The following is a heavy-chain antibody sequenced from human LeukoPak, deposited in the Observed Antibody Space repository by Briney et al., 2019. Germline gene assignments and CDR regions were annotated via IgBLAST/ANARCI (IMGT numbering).Heavy chain of an antibody. D-gene: IGHD6-19*01. CDR2: IYTSGST. Sequence: SETLSLTCTVSGGSISSYYWSWIRQPAGKGLEWIGRIYTSGSTNYNPSLKSRATMSVDTSKNQFSLKLSSVTAADTAVYYCARDQGAVAEHDAFDIWGQGTMVTVSS. J-gene: IGHJ3*02. V-gene: IGHV4-4*07. CDR1: GGSISSYY. CDR3: ARDQGAVAEHDAFDI.